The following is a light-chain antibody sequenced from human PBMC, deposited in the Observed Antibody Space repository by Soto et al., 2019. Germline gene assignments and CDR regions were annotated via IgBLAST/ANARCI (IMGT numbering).Light chain of an antibody. V-gene: IGKV3-11*01. CDR1: QSVSYY. CDR3: QQRYNWPLT. Sequence: EIVLTQSPDTLSVSPGERATLSCRASQSVSYYLAWYQQKPGQAPRLLIYGASNGAAGIPARFSGTGSGTDFTLTISSLEPDDFAVYYCQQRYNWPLTFGGGTKVDIK. CDR2: GAS. J-gene: IGKJ4*01.